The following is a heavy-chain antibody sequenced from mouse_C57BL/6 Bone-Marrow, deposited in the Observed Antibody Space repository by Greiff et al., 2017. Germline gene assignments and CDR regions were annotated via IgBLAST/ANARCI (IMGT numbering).Heavy chain of an antibody. Sequence: QVQLKQPGAELVMPGASVKLSCKASGYTFTSYWMHWVKQRPGQGLEWIGEIDPSDSYTNYNQKFKGKSTLTVDKSSSTAYMQLSSLTSEDSAVYYCARDGYYDWVWFAYWDQGTLVTVSA. CDR1: GYTFTSYW. J-gene: IGHJ3*01. D-gene: IGHD2-3*01. CDR2: IDPSDSYT. CDR3: ARDGYYDWVWFAY. V-gene: IGHV1-69*01.